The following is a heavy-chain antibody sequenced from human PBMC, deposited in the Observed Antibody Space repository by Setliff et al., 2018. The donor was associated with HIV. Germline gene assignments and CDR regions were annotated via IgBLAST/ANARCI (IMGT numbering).Heavy chain of an antibody. CDR1: GYTFTDYY. V-gene: IGHV1-2*02. CDR3: ARSSSNWYYYYYMEV. J-gene: IGHJ6*03. CDR2: INSASGGT. D-gene: IGHD6-13*01. Sequence: ASVKVSCKASGYTFTDYYIHWVRQAPGQGLEWMGWINSASGGTNYAQNFQGRVTVTRDTSINTAYVELNSLKSDDTAVYYCARSSSNWYYYYYMEVWGKGTTGTVSS.